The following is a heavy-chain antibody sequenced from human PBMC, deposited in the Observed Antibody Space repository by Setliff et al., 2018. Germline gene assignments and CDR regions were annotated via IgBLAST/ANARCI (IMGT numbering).Heavy chain of an antibody. J-gene: IGHJ6*02. D-gene: IGHD6-19*01. CDR2: INHSGST. Sequence: SETLSLTCAVYGGSFSGYYWSWIRQPPGKGLEWIGEINHSGSTNYNPSLKSRVTIPVDTSKNQFPLKLSSVTAADTAVYYCASIPSSGWYYYYGMDVWGQGTTVTVSS. CDR1: GGSFSGYY. CDR3: ASIPSSGWYYYYGMDV. V-gene: IGHV4-34*01.